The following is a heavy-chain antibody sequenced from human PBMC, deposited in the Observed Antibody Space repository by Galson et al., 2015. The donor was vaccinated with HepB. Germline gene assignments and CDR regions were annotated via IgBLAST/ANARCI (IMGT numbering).Heavy chain of an antibody. CDR1: GFTFSSYG. CDR2: ISGSGGST. J-gene: IGHJ4*02. Sequence: SLRLSCAASGFTFSSYGMHWVRQAPGKGLEWVSAISGSGGSTYYADSVKGRFTISRDNSKNTLYLQMNSLRAEDTAVYYCAKTSWSSGYFTDYWGQGTLITVSS. D-gene: IGHD3-22*01. CDR3: AKTSWSSGYFTDY. V-gene: IGHV3-23*01.